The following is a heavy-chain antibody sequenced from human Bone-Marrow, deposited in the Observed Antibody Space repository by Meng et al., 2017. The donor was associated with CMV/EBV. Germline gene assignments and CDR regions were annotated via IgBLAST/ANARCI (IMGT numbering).Heavy chain of an antibody. D-gene: IGHD2-8*01. CDR3: AKDIGPNTYYYYGMDV. V-gene: IGHV3-9*01. Sequence: LSLTCAASGFTFDDYAMHRVRQAPGKGLEWVSGISWNSGSIGYADSVKGRFTISRDNAKNSLYLQMNSLRAEDTALYYCAKDIGPNTYYYYGMDVWGQGTTVTVSS. CDR2: ISWNSGSI. J-gene: IGHJ6*02. CDR1: GFTFDDYA.